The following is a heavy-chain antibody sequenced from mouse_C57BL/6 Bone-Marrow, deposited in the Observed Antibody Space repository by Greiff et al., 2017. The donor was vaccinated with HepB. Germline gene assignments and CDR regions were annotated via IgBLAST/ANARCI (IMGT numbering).Heavy chain of an antibody. D-gene: IGHD2-4*01. CDR2: INPNNGGT. V-gene: IGHV1-26*01. J-gene: IGHJ2*01. CDR3: ARKGDYDYFDY. Sequence: VQLQQSGPELVKPGASVKISCKASGYTFTDYYMNWVKQSNGKSLEWIGDINPNNGGTSYNQKFKGKATLTVDKSSSTAYMELRSLTSEDSAVYYCARKGDYDYFDYWGQGTTLTVSS. CDR1: GYTFTDYY.